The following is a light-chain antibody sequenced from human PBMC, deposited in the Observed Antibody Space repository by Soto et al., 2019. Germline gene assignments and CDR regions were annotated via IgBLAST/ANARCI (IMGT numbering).Light chain of an antibody. CDR1: QSVNRY. CDR3: QQRDIWPWT. CDR2: DAS. V-gene: IGKV3-11*01. J-gene: IGKJ1*01. Sequence: EIVLTQSPATLSLSPGERVTLSCWASQSVNRYLVWYQQKPGQAPRLLMYDASKRATGIPARFSGSGSGTDFTLTISSLEPEDFAVYYCQQRDIWPWTFGQGTKVEIK.